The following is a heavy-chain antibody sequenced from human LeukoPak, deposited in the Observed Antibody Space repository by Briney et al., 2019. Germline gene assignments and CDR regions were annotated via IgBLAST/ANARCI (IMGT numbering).Heavy chain of an antibody. D-gene: IGHD2-2*01. CDR1: GYRFTTYW. CDR3: ARLLTPSSPLNWFDP. CDR2: IYPGDSDT. Sequence: GESLKISCKGSGYRFTTYWIGWVRQMPGRGLERMGIIYPGDSDTRYSPSFQGQVTISADRSINTAYLQWSSLKASDTAMYYCARLLTPSSPLNWFDPWGQGTLVTVSS. V-gene: IGHV5-51*01. J-gene: IGHJ5*02.